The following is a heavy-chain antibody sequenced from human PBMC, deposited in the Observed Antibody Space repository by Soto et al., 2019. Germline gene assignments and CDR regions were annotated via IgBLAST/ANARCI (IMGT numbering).Heavy chain of an antibody. Sequence: EVQLLESGGGLVQPGGSLRLSCAASGFAFSIYAMSWVRQAPGKGLEWVASISGSGGNTYSADSVKGRFTISRDNSKITLYLQMNSLRAEDTAVYYCAKCDGDYRYYYYGMDVWGQGTTVTVSS. J-gene: IGHJ6*02. CDR1: GFAFSIYA. CDR3: AKCDGDYRYYYYGMDV. V-gene: IGHV3-23*01. CDR2: ISGSGGNT. D-gene: IGHD4-17*01.